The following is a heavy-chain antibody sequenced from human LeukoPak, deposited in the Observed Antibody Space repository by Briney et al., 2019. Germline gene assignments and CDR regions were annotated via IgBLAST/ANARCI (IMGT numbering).Heavy chain of an antibody. D-gene: IGHD3-3*01. CDR1: GGSISSYY. CDR3: ARHGSIWSGYYGEFGY. CDR2: IYTSGST. V-gene: IGHV4-4*09. J-gene: IGHJ4*02. Sequence: SETLSLTCTVSGGSISSYYWSWIRQPPAKGLEWIGYIYTSGSTNYNPSLKSRVTISVDTSKNQFSLKLSSVTAADTAVYYCARHGSIWSGYYGEFGYWGQGTLVTVSS.